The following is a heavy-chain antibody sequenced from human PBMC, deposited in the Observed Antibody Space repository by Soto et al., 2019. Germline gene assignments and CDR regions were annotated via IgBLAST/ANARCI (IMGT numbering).Heavy chain of an antibody. J-gene: IGHJ6*02. CDR1: GFTFSTFW. Sequence: EVQLVESGGGLVQPGGSLRLSCAASGFTFSTFWMHWVRQVRGKGPVWVARINGDGMRTDYADSVQGRFTIYRDNAKDHVSLQMNSLGADDAALYYCARGWGNYGMDVWGQGTTVTVSS. CDR3: ARGWGNYGMDV. D-gene: IGHD1-26*01. V-gene: IGHV3-74*01. CDR2: INGDGMRT.